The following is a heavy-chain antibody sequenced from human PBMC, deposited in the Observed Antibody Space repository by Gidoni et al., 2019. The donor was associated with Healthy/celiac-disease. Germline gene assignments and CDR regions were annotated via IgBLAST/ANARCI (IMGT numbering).Heavy chain of an antibody. Sequence: QVQLQDSGPGLVKPSQTLSLTCTVSGGSISSGGYYWSWIRQHPGKALEWIGYIYYSGSTYYNPSLKSRVTISVDTSKNQFSLKLSSVTAADTAVYYCARDHVATVTTWGDNWFDPWGQGTLVTVSS. J-gene: IGHJ5*02. V-gene: IGHV4-31*03. CDR3: ARDHVATVTTWGDNWFDP. CDR1: GGSISSGGYY. CDR2: IYYSGST. D-gene: IGHD4-17*01.